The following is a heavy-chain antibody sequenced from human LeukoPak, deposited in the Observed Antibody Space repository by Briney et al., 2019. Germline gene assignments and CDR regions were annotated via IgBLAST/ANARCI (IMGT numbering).Heavy chain of an antibody. CDR3: GATGTTGYYYYYGMDV. CDR1: GFTFSRYS. J-gene: IGHJ6*04. CDR2: ISSSSSYI. D-gene: IGHD1-1*01. V-gene: IGHV3-21*01. Sequence: SGRSLRLSCAAAGFTFSRYSMNWVRQAPGEGLEWVSSISSSSSYIYYADSVKGRFTISRDNANNSLYLQMNSLRAEDTAVYYWGATGTTGYYYYYGMDVWGRGTTVTVSS.